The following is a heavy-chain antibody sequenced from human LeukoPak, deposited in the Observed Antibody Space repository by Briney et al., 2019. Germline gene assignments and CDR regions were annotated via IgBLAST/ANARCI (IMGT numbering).Heavy chain of an antibody. J-gene: IGHJ4*02. CDR3: ARVGATIDY. CDR1: GDSISSYY. D-gene: IGHD1-26*01. CDR2: IYYSGST. V-gene: IGHV4-59*01. Sequence: SETLSLTCTVSGDSISSYYWSWIRQPPGKGLEWIGYIYYSGSTNYNPSLKSRVTISIDTSKNQFSLKLSSVTAADTAMYYCARVGATIDYWGQGTLVTVSS.